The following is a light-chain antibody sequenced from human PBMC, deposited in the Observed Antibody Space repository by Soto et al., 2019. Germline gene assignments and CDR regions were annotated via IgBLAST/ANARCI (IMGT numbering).Light chain of an antibody. CDR3: SSYVGSNNFV. J-gene: IGLJ1*01. Sequence: QSVLTQPPSASGSPGQSVTISCTGTSSDVGGYNYVSWYQQHPGKAPKLMIYEVSKRPSGVPDRFSGSKSGNTASLTVSGLQAKDEADYYCSSYVGSNNFVFGTGTKLTVL. V-gene: IGLV2-8*01. CDR2: EVS. CDR1: SSDVGGYNY.